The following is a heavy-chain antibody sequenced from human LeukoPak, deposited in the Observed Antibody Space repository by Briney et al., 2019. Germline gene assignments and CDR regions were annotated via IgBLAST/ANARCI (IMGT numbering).Heavy chain of an antibody. V-gene: IGHV1-18*01. CDR1: GYTFTSYG. CDR2: ISAYNGNT. J-gene: IGHJ4*02. Sequence: ASVKVSCKASGYTFTSYGISWVRQAPGQGLEWMGWISAYNGNTNYAQKLQGRVTMTRNTSISTAYMELSSLRSEDTAVYYCARDNWGLDYWGQGTLVTVSS. D-gene: IGHD7-27*01. CDR3: ARDNWGLDY.